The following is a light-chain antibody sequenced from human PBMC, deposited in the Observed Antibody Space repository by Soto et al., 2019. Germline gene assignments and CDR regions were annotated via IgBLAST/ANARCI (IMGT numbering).Light chain of an antibody. J-gene: IGKJ3*01. CDR2: AAS. CDR1: QSISSY. V-gene: IGKV1-39*01. Sequence: DIQITQSPSSLSASVGDRVTITCRASQSISSYLNWYQQKPGKAPKLLIYAASSLQSGVPSRFSGSGSGTDFTLTISSLQPEDFETYYCQQTYSNPLTFGPGTKVDIK. CDR3: QQTYSNPLT.